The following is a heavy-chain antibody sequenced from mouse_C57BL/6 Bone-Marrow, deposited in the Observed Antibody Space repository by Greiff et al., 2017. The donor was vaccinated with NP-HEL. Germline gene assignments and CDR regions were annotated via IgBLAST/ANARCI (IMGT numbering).Heavy chain of an antibody. CDR2: SRNKANDYTT. V-gene: IGHV7-1*01. CDR3: ARDASGLGYFDY. D-gene: IGHD1-3*01. Sequence: DVKLVESGGGLVQSGRSLRLSCATSGFTFSDFYMEWVRQAPGKGLEWIAASRNKANDYTTEYSASVKGRFIVSRDTSQSILYLQMNALRAEDTAIYYCARDASGLGYFDYWGQGTTLTVSS. J-gene: IGHJ2*01. CDR1: GFTFSDFY.